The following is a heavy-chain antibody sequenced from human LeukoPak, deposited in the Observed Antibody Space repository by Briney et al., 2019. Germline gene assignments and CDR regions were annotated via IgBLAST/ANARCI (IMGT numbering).Heavy chain of an antibody. Sequence: SETLSLTCAVYGGSFSGYYWSWIRQPPGKGLEWIGEINHSGSTNYNPSLKSRVTISVDTSKNQFSLKLTSVTAADTAVYYCARGQTSVVTAIPYYFDYWGRGTLVTVSS. D-gene: IGHD2-21*02. CDR1: GGSFSGYY. CDR3: ARGQTSVVTAIPYYFDY. V-gene: IGHV4-34*01. CDR2: INHSGST. J-gene: IGHJ4*02.